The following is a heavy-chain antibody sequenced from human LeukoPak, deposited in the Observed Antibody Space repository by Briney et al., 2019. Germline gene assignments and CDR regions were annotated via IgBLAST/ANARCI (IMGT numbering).Heavy chain of an antibody. D-gene: IGHD2-2*01. CDR3: AKGDTGWAIVPAAIVY. CDR1: GFTFSSYA. J-gene: IGHJ4*02. V-gene: IGHV3-23*01. Sequence: GGSLRLSCAASGFTFSSYAMSWVRQAPGRGLEWVSAISGSVDRTYYTDSVNGRFTISRANSRNSLYLQMNSLRDEDTAVYYCAKGDTGWAIVPAAIVYWGQGTLLTVSS. CDR2: ISGSVDRT.